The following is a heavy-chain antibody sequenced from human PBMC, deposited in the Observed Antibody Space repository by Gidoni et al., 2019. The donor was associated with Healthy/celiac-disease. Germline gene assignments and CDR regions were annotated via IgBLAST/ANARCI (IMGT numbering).Heavy chain of an antibody. D-gene: IGHD4-17*01. CDR3: ARAYGDYADTFDI. J-gene: IGHJ3*02. V-gene: IGHV4-59*01. CDR1: DGSISSYY. CDR2: IYYRGST. Sequence: QVQLQESGPGLVKPSETLSLTCTVPDGSISSYYWSWIRQPPGKGLQSIGYIYYRGSTNYNPSLKSRVTISVDTSKNHFSLKLSSVTAADTAVYYCARAYGDYADTFDIWGQGTMVTVSS.